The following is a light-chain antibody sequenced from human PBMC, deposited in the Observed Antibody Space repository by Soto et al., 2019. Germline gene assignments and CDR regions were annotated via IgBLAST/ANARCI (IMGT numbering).Light chain of an antibody. Sequence: EIVLTQSPGTLSLSPGERATLSCRASQSVTSNYLAWYQQKPGQAPRLLIYAASRRAPGIPDRFSASGSGTDFTFTISSLQPEDIATYYCQQYDNLPPFTFGPGTKVDIK. J-gene: IGKJ3*01. V-gene: IGKV3-20*01. CDR2: AAS. CDR3: QQYDNLPPFT. CDR1: QSVTSNY.